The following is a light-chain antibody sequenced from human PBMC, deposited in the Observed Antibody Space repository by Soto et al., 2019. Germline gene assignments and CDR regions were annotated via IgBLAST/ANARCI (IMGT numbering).Light chain of an antibody. Sequence: DIVMTQSPDSLAVSLGERATNNCKSSQSVLYSSHNKKYLAWYQQKPGQPPKLLIYWASTRESGVPDRFSGSGSGTDFTLTISRLQAEDVAVYYCQQYYSTPRTFGQGTKVEIK. CDR3: QQYYSTPRT. CDR2: WAS. V-gene: IGKV4-1*01. CDR1: QSVLYSSHNKKY. J-gene: IGKJ1*01.